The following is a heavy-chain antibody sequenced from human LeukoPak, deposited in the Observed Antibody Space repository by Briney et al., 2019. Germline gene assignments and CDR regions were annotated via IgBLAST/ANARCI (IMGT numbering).Heavy chain of an antibody. J-gene: IGHJ4*02. Sequence: GGSLRLSCAASGFTFSSYAMRWVRQTPGKGLEWVRGISGSGVRTYYSDSLRGRFTISRDNSKNTLYLQMNSLRAEDTAVHYCAKQGCGGSSCHFDYWGQGTLVTVSS. CDR2: ISGSGVRT. V-gene: IGHV3-23*01. D-gene: IGHD2-15*01. CDR1: GFTFSSYA. CDR3: AKQGCGGSSCHFDY.